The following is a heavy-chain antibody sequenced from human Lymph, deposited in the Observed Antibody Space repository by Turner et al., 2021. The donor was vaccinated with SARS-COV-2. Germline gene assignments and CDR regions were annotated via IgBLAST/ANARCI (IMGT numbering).Heavy chain of an antibody. D-gene: IGHD2-2*01. Sequence: QVQLVESGGGVVEPGSSLRLSCAASGFTFSTYVMHWVRQAPGKGLEWVAIISYNGSNKYYADSVKGRFTISRDYSKNTLYLQMNSLRAEDTAIYCCARGVPEFGSWGQGTLVTVSS. CDR2: ISYNGSNK. V-gene: IGHV3-30*04. J-gene: IGHJ5*01. CDR3: ARGVPEFGS. CDR1: GFTFSTYV.